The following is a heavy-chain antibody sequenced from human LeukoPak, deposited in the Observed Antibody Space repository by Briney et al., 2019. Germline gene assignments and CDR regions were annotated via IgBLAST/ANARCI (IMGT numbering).Heavy chain of an antibody. J-gene: IGHJ6*03. CDR1: GYSISSGYY. Sequence: PSETLSLTCAVSGYSISSGYYWGWIRQPPGKGLEWIGSIYHSGSTYYNPSLKSRVTISVDTSKNQFSLKLSSVTAADTAVYYCAGSRAVACSGSLYYHYMGLLGKGTTVTVSS. CDR3: AGSRAVACSGSLYYHYMGL. V-gene: IGHV4-38-2*01. CDR2: IYHSGST. D-gene: IGHD3-10*02.